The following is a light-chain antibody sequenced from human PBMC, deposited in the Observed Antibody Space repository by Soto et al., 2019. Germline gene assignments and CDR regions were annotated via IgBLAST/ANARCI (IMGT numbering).Light chain of an antibody. V-gene: IGLV3-21*04. Sequence: SYELTQPPSVSVAPGKTARITCGGNNIGRKSVHWYQQKPGQAPVLVIYYDSDRPSGIPARFSGSNSGNTATLTISRVEAGDEADYYCQVWDNTSDHVVFGGGTKLTVL. CDR1: NIGRKS. J-gene: IGLJ2*01. CDR3: QVWDNTSDHVV. CDR2: YDS.